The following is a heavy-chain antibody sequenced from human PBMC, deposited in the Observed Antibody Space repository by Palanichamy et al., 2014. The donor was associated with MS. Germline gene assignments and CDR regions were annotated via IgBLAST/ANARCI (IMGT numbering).Heavy chain of an antibody. Sequence: EVQLVESGGGLVQPGGSLRLSCAVSGFTLSSNWMHWVRQAPGKGLVWVSRINDDGSGTSYADSVKGRFTISRDIAKNTLYLQMNSLRAEDTAVYYCATVFDYWGQGTLVTVSS. CDR1: GFTLSSNW. V-gene: IGHV3-74*01. J-gene: IGHJ4*02. CDR2: INDDGSGT. CDR3: ATVFDY.